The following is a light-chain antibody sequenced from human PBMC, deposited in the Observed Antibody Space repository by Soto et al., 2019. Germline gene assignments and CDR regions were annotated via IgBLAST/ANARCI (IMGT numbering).Light chain of an antibody. Sequence: QSALTQPASVSGSPGQSITISCTGTNSDIGGYNFVSWYQQHPGKAPTLMFYDVTNRPSGVSNRFSGSKSGKTASLTISGLQAEDEAVYYCSSYTSTNTVVFGGGTKLTVL. CDR1: NSDIGGYNF. V-gene: IGLV2-14*03. CDR3: SSYTSTNTVV. J-gene: IGLJ2*01. CDR2: DVT.